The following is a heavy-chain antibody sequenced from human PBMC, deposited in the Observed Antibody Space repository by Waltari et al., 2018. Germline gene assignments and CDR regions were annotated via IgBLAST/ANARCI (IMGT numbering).Heavy chain of an antibody. CDR1: GDSMSSTHW. J-gene: IGHJ4*02. Sequence: PGLVKPSGPLSLTCAVSGDSMSSTHWWNWVRQTPGKGLEWIEQVHRSGRTNYNPSFAGRVTVSLAMSNNQFCLKVISATAADTAVYDCARDRGRGLYLDSWGPGTLVNVSP. V-gene: IGHV4-4*02. CDR3: ARDRGRGLYLDS. D-gene: IGHD2-15*01. CDR2: VHRSGRT.